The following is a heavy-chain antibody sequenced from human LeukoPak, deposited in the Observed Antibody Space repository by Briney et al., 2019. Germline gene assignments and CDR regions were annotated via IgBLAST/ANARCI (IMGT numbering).Heavy chain of an antibody. V-gene: IGHV1-69*13. CDR3: ARGAGGYDSSGYLY. D-gene: IGHD3-22*01. Sequence: GASVKVSCKASGGTFSSYAISWVRQAPGQGLEWMGGIIPIFGTANYAQKFQGRVTITADESTSTAYMELGSLRSEDTAVYYCARGAGGYDSSGYLYWGQGTMVTVSS. J-gene: IGHJ3*01. CDR1: GGTFSSYA. CDR2: IIPIFGTA.